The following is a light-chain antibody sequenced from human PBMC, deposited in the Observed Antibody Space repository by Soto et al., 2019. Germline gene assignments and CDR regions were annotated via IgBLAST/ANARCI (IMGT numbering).Light chain of an antibody. V-gene: IGKV3-15*01. CDR2: GTS. CDR3: QQFYNWPRT. J-gene: IGKJ1*01. Sequence: EIVMTQSPGTLSVSPGERATLSCRASQSVSSNLAWYQQKPGQAPRHLIYGTSPRAIGIPARFSRSGSETEFTLTTSRLQSEDFAVYYCQQFYNWPRTCGRGTKVEIK. CDR1: QSVSSN.